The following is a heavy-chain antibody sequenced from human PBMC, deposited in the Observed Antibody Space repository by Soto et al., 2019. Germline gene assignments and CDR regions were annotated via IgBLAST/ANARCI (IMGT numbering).Heavy chain of an antibody. CDR1: GGSISSYY. V-gene: IGHV4-59*01. CDR2: IYYSGST. CDR3: ARDSSSWYY. D-gene: IGHD6-13*01. Sequence: QVQLQESGPGLLKPSETLSLTCTVSGGSISSYYWSWIRQPPGKGLEWIGYIYYSGSTNYNPSLKSRVTISVDTSKNQFSLKLSSVTAADTAVYYCARDSSSWYYWGQGTLVTVSS. J-gene: IGHJ4*02.